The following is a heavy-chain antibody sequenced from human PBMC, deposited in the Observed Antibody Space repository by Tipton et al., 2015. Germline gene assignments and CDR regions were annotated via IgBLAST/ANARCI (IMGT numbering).Heavy chain of an antibody. J-gene: IGHJ6*02. Sequence: TLSLTCDVSGYSISSGYYWSWIRQPPGKGLEWIGSFFHSGNTFHNPSLRSRVTISMDKSKNHFSLSLRSVTAADTAVYYCAREGSGGSRYGLDVWGQGTTVTVSS. CDR1: GYSISSGYY. CDR2: FFHSGNT. V-gene: IGHV4-38-2*02. CDR3: AREGSGGSRYGLDV. D-gene: IGHD2-15*01.